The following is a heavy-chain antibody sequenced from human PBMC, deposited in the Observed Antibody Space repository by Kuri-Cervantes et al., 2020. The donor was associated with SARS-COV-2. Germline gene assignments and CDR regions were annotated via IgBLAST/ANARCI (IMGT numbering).Heavy chain of an antibody. CDR2: IYSGGSST. J-gene: IGHJ4*02. Sequence: GGSLRLSWSPSGFTCTSYALSWVRQAPGKGLEWVSVIYSGGSSTYYADSVKGRFNISRDNSKNTLYLQMNSLRAEDTAVYYCAKDIAVAGHFDDWGQGTLVTVSS. V-gene: IGHV3-23*03. D-gene: IGHD6-19*01. CDR3: AKDIAVAGHFDD. CDR1: GFTCTSYA.